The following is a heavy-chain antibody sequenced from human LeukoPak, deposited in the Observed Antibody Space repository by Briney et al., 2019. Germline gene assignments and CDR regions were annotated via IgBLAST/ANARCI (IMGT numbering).Heavy chain of an antibody. Sequence: ASVKVSCKASGGTFISYAISWVRQAPGQGLEWMGGIIPIFGTANYAQKFQGRVTITADESTSTAYMELSSLRSEDTAVYYCARNPIAVAEGCDYWGQGTLVTVSS. J-gene: IGHJ4*02. D-gene: IGHD6-19*01. CDR2: IIPIFGTA. V-gene: IGHV1-69*01. CDR1: GGTFISYA. CDR3: ARNPIAVAEGCDY.